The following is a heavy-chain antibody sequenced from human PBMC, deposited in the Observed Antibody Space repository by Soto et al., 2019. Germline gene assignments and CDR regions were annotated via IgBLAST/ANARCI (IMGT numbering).Heavy chain of an antibody. CDR2: IYYSGST. Sequence: PSETLSLTCTVSGGSISSGDYYWSWIRQPPGKGLEWIGYIYYSGSTYYNPSLKSRVTISVDTSKNQFSLKLSPVTAADTAVYYCARDNILGILYGGMDVWGQGTTVTVSS. J-gene: IGHJ6*02. CDR3: ARDNILGILYGGMDV. CDR1: GGSISSGDYY. D-gene: IGHD3-3*01. V-gene: IGHV4-30-4*01.